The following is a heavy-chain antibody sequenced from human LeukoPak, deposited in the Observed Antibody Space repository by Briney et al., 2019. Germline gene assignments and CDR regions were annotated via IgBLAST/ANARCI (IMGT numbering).Heavy chain of an antibody. CDR3: AREPNTYYGSSGAPRAFDI. CDR1: GYTFTDYY. J-gene: IGHJ3*02. Sequence: ASVKVSCTASGYTFTDYYMHWVRQAPGQGLEWMGRINPNSGGTNYAQKFQGRVTMTRDTSISTAYMELSRLRSDDTAVYYCAREPNTYYGSSGAPRAFDIWGQGTMVTVSS. CDR2: INPNSGGT. D-gene: IGHD3-22*01. V-gene: IGHV1-2*06.